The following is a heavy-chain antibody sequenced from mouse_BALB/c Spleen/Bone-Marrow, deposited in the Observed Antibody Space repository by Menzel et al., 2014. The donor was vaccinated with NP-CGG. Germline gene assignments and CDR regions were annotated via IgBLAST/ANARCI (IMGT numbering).Heavy chain of an antibody. CDR2: INPSNGRT. J-gene: IGHJ1*01. D-gene: IGHD1-1*01. CDR3: TRRGSSWCFDV. CDR1: GYTFTSYW. V-gene: IGHV1S81*02. Sequence: VQLVESGAELVKPGASVKLSCKASGYTFTSYWMHWVKQRPGQGLEWIGEINPSNGRTSYNEKFKSKATLTVDKSSSTAYMQLSSLTSEDSAVYYCTRRGSSWCFDVWGAGTTVTVSS.